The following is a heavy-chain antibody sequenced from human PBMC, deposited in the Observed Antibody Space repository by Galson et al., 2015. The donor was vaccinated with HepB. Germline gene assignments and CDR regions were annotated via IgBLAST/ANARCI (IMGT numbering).Heavy chain of an antibody. CDR2: IHSGGVT. CDR3: ARRDSSAWYFDL. CDR1: GDSITNYY. V-gene: IGHV4-4*07. Sequence: TLSLTCNVSGDSITNYYRSWIRQPAGKGLEWIGRIHSGGVTNYNPYLKSRVAMSVDASRNQISLKLSSVTAADTAIYFCARRDSSAWYFDLWGQGTRVTVSS. D-gene: IGHD3-22*01. J-gene: IGHJ4*02.